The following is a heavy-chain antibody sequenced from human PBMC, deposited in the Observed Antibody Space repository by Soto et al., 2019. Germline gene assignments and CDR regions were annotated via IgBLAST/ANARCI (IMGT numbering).Heavy chain of an antibody. CDR2: ISGSGGST. CDR3: AKDQGSHYSSSWSGIFDY. CDR1: GFTFSSYA. Sequence: GSLRLSCAASGFTFSSYAMSWVRQAPGKGLEWVSAISGSGGSTYYADSVKGRFTISRDNSKNTLYLQMNSLRAEDTAVYYCAKDQGSHYSSSWSGIFDYWREVHLVT. D-gene: IGHD6-13*01. J-gene: IGHJ4*02. V-gene: IGHV3-23*01.